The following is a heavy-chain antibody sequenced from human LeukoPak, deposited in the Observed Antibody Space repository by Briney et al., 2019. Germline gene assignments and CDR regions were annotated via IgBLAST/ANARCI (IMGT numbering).Heavy chain of an antibody. Sequence: GGSLRLSCAASGFTFSSYGMHWVRQAPGKGLEWVTYIRYDGSKKYYADSLKGRFTISRDNSKNTLYLQMNSLRAEDTAVYYCAKPRNYYDSEYYFDYWGQGTLVTVSS. J-gene: IGHJ4*02. V-gene: IGHV3-30*02. CDR2: IRYDGSKK. CDR3: AKPRNYYDSEYYFDY. CDR1: GFTFSSYG. D-gene: IGHD3-22*01.